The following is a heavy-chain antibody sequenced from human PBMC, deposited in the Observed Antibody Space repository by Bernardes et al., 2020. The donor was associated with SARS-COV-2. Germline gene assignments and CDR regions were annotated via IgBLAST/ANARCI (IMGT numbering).Heavy chain of an antibody. Sequence: GGSLRLSCAASGFTFRNYAMKWVRQAPGKGLEWVSAISGSGGSTYYADSVKGRFTISRDNSKNTLYLQMNSLRVEDTAEYYCAKDGGLHLGELSFRDWYFDLWGRGTLVTVSS. CDR1: GFTFRNYA. V-gene: IGHV3-23*01. D-gene: IGHD3-16*02. CDR3: AKDGGLHLGELSFRDWYFDL. CDR2: ISGSGGST. J-gene: IGHJ2*01.